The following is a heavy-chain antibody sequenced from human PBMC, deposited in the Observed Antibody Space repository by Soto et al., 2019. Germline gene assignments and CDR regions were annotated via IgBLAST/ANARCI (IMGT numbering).Heavy chain of an antibody. Sequence: VASVKVCCKASGYTFTNYCISWVRQAPGEGLEWVGWINTSNDNKLYAQRLQGRLTLTTDTSTSTAYMDLTTLRSDDTAVYFCARDPGAASFDFWAQGTLVTVSS. CDR1: GYTFTNYC. CDR2: INTSNDNK. D-gene: IGHD2-15*01. V-gene: IGHV1-18*01. J-gene: IGHJ4*02. CDR3: ARDPGAASFDF.